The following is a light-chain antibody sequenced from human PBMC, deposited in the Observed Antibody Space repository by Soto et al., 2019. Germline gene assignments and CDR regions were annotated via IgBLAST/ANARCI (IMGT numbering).Light chain of an antibody. J-gene: IGLJ1*01. Sequence: QSVLAQPASVSGSPGQSITISCTGTSSDVGGYNYVSWYQQHPGKAPKLMIYGVSNRPSGVSFRFSASKSGNTASLTISGLQAEDEADYYCSSYTSSSTYVFGTGTKVTVL. CDR1: SSDVGGYNY. CDR3: SSYTSSSTYV. V-gene: IGLV2-14*01. CDR2: GVS.